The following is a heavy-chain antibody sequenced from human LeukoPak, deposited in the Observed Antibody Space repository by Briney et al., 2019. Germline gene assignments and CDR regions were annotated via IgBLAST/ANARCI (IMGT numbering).Heavy chain of an antibody. J-gene: IGHJ4*02. CDR1: GYTFSNLG. CDR3: ARDGTSTDDY. Sequence: ASVKVSCKASGYTFSNLGISWVRQAPGQGLEWMGWISGNNDNPNYGQKFQGRFTVTSDSSTSTAYMELRNLRSDDTAVYYCARDGTSTDDYWGQGTLVTVSS. V-gene: IGHV1-18*01. D-gene: IGHD2-2*01. CDR2: ISGNNDNP.